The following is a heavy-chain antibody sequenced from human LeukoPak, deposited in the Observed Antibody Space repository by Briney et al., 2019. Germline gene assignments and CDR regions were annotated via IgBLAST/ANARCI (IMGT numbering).Heavy chain of an antibody. J-gene: IGHJ4*02. Sequence: PGGSLRLSCAASGFTFSSYGMHWVRQAPGKGLEWVAVIWYDGSNKYYADSVKGRSTISRDNSKNTLYLQMNSLRAEDTAVYYCARDMQNYYDSSGYIGYFDYWGQGTLVTVSS. D-gene: IGHD3-22*01. CDR2: IWYDGSNK. CDR1: GFTFSSYG. CDR3: ARDMQNYYDSSGYIGYFDY. V-gene: IGHV3-33*01.